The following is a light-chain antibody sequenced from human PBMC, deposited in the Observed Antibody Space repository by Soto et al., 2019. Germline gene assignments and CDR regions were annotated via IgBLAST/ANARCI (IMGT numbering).Light chain of an antibody. V-gene: IGLV1-47*02. CDR3: AAWDNSLSVVL. J-gene: IGLJ3*02. CDR1: SSNIGSNY. CDR2: SDN. Sequence: QSVLTQPTSASGTPRQRVTISCSGGSSNIGSNYVYWYQQLPGAAPKLLIYSDNVRPSGVPDRFSGSKSGSSASLAITGLRSEDEADYYCAAWDNSLSVVLFGGGTKLTVL.